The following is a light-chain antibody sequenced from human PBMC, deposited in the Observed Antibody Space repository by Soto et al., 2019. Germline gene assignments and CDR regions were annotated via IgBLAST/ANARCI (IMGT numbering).Light chain of an antibody. Sequence: DIQLTQSPSSLSASVGDRVTISCRASQSIGDYLNWYQQKPGQAPKLLIYAASSLQSGVPSRFSGSGSGTDFTLTISSLQPEDFATYYCQQSHSTLFSFGPGTKVDIK. CDR1: QSIGDY. J-gene: IGKJ3*01. V-gene: IGKV1-39*01. CDR2: AAS. CDR3: QQSHSTLFS.